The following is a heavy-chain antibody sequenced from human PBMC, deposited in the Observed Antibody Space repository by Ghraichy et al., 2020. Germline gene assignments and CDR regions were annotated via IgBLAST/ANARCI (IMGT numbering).Heavy chain of an antibody. J-gene: IGHJ6*02. CDR2: ISSSGTTI. D-gene: IGHD3-22*01. V-gene: IGHV3-48*03. CDR3: ARPYDTSGYYPPHYFGMDV. CDR1: GFIFSSYE. Sequence: GGSLRLSCAASGFIFSSYEMNWVRQAPGKGLGWVSYISSSGTTIYYADSVKGRFTISSDNAKNSLYLQMNSLRAEDTAVYYCARPYDTSGYYPPHYFGMDVWGQGTTVTVSS.